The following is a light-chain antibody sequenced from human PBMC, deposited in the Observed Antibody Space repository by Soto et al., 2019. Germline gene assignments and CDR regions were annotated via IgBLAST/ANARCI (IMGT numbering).Light chain of an antibody. Sequence: DIVMTQTPLSLSVTPGQPASISCKSSQSLLQNNGKTYLYWYLQRPGHPPQLLISEVSNRFSGVPDRFSGSGSGTDFTLRISRVEAEDVGVYYCMQSIELPPFTFGPGTKVEIK. V-gene: IGKV2D-29*01. CDR1: QSLLQNNGKTY. CDR3: MQSIELPPFT. J-gene: IGKJ3*01. CDR2: EVS.